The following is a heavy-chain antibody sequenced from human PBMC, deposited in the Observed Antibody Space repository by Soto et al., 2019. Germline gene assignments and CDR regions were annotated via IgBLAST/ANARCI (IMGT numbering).Heavy chain of an antibody. CDR3: ARAHYDILTGYYSCPGY. Sequence: ASVKVSCKASGYTFTSYGISWVRQAPGQGLEWMGWISAYNGNTNYAQKLQGRVTMTRDTSTSTVYMELRGLRSEDTAVYYCARAHYDILTGYYSCPGYWGQGTLVTVSS. CDR1: GYTFTSYG. V-gene: IGHV1-18*01. CDR2: ISAYNGNT. D-gene: IGHD3-9*01. J-gene: IGHJ4*02.